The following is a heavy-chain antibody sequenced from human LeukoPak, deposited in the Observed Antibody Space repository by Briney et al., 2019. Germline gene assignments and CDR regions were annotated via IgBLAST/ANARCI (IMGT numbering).Heavy chain of an antibody. D-gene: IGHD3-9*01. CDR1: GFFFSSHA. CDR2: MSYYEGDK. Sequence: GGSLRLSCAVSGFFFSSHAMHWVRQAPGKGLEWVASMSYYEGDKHYADSVKGRFTISIDNSKNTLWLQMNSLRAEDTAVYYCARLHYDVLTGPFDYWGQGTLVTVSS. V-gene: IGHV3-30*14. CDR3: ARLHYDVLTGPFDY. J-gene: IGHJ4*02.